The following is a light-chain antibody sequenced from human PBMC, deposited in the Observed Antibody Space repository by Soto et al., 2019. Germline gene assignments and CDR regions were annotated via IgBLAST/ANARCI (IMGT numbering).Light chain of an antibody. J-gene: IGLJ2*01. Sequence: QSALTQPASVSGCPGQSITISCTGTSSDVGGYNYVSWYQQHPGKAPKLMIYDVSNRPSGVSNRFSGSKSGNTASLTISGLQAEDEADYYCSSYTSIAVVFGGGTKLTVL. CDR3: SSYTSIAVV. V-gene: IGLV2-14*01. CDR2: DVS. CDR1: SSDVGGYNY.